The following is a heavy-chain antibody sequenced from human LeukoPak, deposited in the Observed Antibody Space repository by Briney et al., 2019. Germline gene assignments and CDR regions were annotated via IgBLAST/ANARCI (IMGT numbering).Heavy chain of an antibody. Sequence: RSLCLSCPPSAFTFSNDVMSWVRRAPEKGLWWVSTISASGERTYHADSVRGRFTISRDNSKNTLHLQMNSLRADDTAVYYCAKAGPGTMTFDAFDIWGQGTVVTVSS. V-gene: IGHV3-23*01. CDR2: ISASGERT. CDR3: AKAGPGTMTFDAFDI. CDR1: AFTFSNDV. J-gene: IGHJ3*02. D-gene: IGHD3-22*01.